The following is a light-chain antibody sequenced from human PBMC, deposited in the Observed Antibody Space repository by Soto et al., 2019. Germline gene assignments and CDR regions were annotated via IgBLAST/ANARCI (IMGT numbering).Light chain of an antibody. CDR1: QSVSSNY. CDR2: ATS. Sequence: ENVLTQSPGTLSLSPGERATLSCRASQSVSSNYLAWYQQKPGQAPRLLIYATSSRATGIPDRFSGSGSGTDFTLAISRLEPEDFAVYYCHQYGYSSWTFGQGTKV. V-gene: IGKV3-20*01. CDR3: HQYGYSSWT. J-gene: IGKJ1*01.